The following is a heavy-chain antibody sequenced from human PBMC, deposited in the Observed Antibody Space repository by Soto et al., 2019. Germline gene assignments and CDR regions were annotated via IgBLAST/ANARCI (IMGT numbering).Heavy chain of an antibody. CDR3: ARVRRTFSGQWMVRIDF. CDR2: MNPNSGNT. CDR1: GYTFTSYD. Sequence: ASVKVSCKASGYTFTSYDINWVRQATGQGLEWMGWMNPNSGNTGYAQKFQGRVTMTRNTSISTAYMELSSLRSEDTAVYYCARVRRTFSGQWMVRIDFSCQAPLVTVFS. V-gene: IGHV1-8*01. J-gene: IGHJ4*02. D-gene: IGHD6-19*01.